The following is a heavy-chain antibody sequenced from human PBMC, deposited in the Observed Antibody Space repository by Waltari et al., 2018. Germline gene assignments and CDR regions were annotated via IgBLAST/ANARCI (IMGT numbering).Heavy chain of an antibody. CDR2: IIPIYGRP. Sequence: QVQLVQSGAEVRKPGSSVKVSCAASGGSFGTYAITWVRQAPGQGLEWVAGIIPIYGRPNYGHKFQGRVNVAADELTRTAYMELSSLRSDDTAIYYCAKRIVGGPFDVWAQGTMVIVSS. CDR1: GGSFGTYA. D-gene: IGHD1-26*01. J-gene: IGHJ3*01. V-gene: IGHV1-69*12. CDR3: AKRIVGGPFDV.